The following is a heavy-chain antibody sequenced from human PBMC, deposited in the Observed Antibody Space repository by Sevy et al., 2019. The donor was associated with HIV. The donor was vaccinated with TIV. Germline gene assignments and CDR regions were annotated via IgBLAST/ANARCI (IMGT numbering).Heavy chain of an antibody. CDR1: GGSFSGYY. J-gene: IGHJ4*02. Sequence: SETLSLTCAVYGGSFSGYYWSWIRQPPGKGLEWIGEINHSGSTNYNPSLKSRVTISVDTSKNQYSLKLSSVTAADTAVYYCASSDFWSGYPRAFDYWGQGTLVTVSS. CDR2: INHSGST. D-gene: IGHD3-3*01. V-gene: IGHV4-34*01. CDR3: ASSDFWSGYPRAFDY.